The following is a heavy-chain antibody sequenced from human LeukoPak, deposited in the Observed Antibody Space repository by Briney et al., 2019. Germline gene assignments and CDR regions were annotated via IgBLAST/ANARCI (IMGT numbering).Heavy chain of an antibody. CDR3: AKASAMIVVVSKHFDY. D-gene: IGHD3-22*01. CDR2: INSDGSRT. CDR1: GFTFNNYW. J-gene: IGHJ4*02. Sequence: QSGGSLRLSCAASGFTFNNYWMHWVRQVPGRGLVWVSRINSDGSRTNYVDSAKGRFTISRDNSKNTLYLQMNSLRAEDTAVYYCAKASAMIVVVSKHFDYWGQGTLVTVSS. V-gene: IGHV3-74*01.